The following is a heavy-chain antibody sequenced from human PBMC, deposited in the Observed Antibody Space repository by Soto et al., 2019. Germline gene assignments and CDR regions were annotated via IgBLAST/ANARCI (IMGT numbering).Heavy chain of an antibody. D-gene: IGHD3-3*01. V-gene: IGHV3-48*03. CDR3: ARERPSSDFWSGYSFGMDV. Sequence: GGSLRLSCEASGFTLTSYEMNWVRQAPGKGLEWVSYISSGGQTIYYADSVKGRFTISRDNAKNSLYLQMNSLRGEDAAVYYCARERPSSDFWSGYSFGMDVWGQGTTVTVSS. J-gene: IGHJ6*02. CDR1: GFTLTSYE. CDR2: ISSGGQTI.